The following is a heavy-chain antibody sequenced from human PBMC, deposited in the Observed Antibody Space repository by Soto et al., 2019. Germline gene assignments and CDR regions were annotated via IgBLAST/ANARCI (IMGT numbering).Heavy chain of an antibody. Sequence: GASVKVSCKASGGTFSSYAISWVRQAPGQGLEWMGGIIPIFGTANYAQKFQGRVTITADESTSTAYMELSSLRSEVTAVYYCARSPNYDFWSGSSYYFDYWGQGTLVTVSS. CDR3: ARSPNYDFWSGSSYYFDY. D-gene: IGHD3-3*01. CDR1: GGTFSSYA. V-gene: IGHV1-69*13. CDR2: IIPIFGTA. J-gene: IGHJ4*02.